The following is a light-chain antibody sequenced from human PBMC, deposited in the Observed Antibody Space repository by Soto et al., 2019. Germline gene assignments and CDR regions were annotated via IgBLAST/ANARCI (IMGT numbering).Light chain of an antibody. CDR2: DVT. J-gene: IGLJ2*01. Sequence: QSALTQPASVSGSPGQSITISCTGTSSDVGGYDYVSWYQQHPGKAPQLMIYDVTNRPSGVSDRFSGSKSGNTASLTISRRQAEDEADYYCSSYTSSSTLVLFGGGTKLTVL. CDR3: SSYTSSSTLVL. CDR1: SSDVGGYDY. V-gene: IGLV2-14*03.